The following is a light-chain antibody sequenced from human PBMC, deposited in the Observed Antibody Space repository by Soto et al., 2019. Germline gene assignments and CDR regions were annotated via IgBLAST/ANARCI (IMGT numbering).Light chain of an antibody. V-gene: IGKV3-20*01. CDR3: QQYGRSPLP. Sequence: EIVLTQSPGTRSLSPGERATLSCRASQSCSSYLAWYQQKPGQAPRLLMYGASSRATGNPDRFSGSGSGTDLTLTISRLEPEDFAVYYCQQYGRSPLPFGGGTKVDI. CDR1: QSCSSY. J-gene: IGKJ4*01. CDR2: GAS.